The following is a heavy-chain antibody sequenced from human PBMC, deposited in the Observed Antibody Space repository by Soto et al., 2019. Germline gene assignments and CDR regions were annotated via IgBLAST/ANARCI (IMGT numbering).Heavy chain of an antibody. Sequence: SETLSLTCTVSGGPISSSSYYWGWIRQPPGKGLEWIGSIYYSGSTYYNPSLKSRVTISVDTSKNQFSLKLSSVTAADTAVYYCACIFSGGYGYGFYYYGMDVWGQGTTVTVSS. V-gene: IGHV4-39*01. J-gene: IGHJ6*02. CDR1: GGPISSSSYY. D-gene: IGHD5-18*01. CDR3: ACIFSGGYGYGFYYYGMDV. CDR2: IYYSGST.